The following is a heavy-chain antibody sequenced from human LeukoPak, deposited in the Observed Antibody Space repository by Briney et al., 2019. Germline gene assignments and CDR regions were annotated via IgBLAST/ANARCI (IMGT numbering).Heavy chain of an antibody. Sequence: ASVKVSCKASGYTFTDNYIHWVRQPPGQGLEWMGWINPNSGDTNYAQKFQGRVTMTRDTSISTAYMELSRLRSDDTAVYYCARETAPAIAAPRGLNYWGQGTLVTVSS. CDR1: GYTFTDNY. D-gene: IGHD6-13*01. CDR3: ARETAPAIAAPRGLNY. J-gene: IGHJ4*02. CDR2: INPNSGDT. V-gene: IGHV1-2*02.